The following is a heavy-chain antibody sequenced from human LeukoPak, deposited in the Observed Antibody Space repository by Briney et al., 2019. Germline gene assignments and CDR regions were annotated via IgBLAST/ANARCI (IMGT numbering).Heavy chain of an antibody. CDR1: GYTFTDYY. Sequence: ASVKVSCKTSGYTFTDYYIHWVRPAPGQGHEWMGWIVPNSGGTKYAQKFQGRVTMTRDTSISTAYMELSRLRYDDTAVYYCATLGATSFDYWGQGALLTVSS. V-gene: IGHV1-2*02. CDR3: ATLGATSFDY. CDR2: IVPNSGGT. D-gene: IGHD1-26*01. J-gene: IGHJ4*02.